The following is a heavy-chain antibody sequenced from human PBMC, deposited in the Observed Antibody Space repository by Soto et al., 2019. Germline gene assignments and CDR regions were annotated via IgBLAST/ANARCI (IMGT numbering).Heavy chain of an antibody. CDR3: ARDDDNDANALDY. V-gene: IGHV3-33*01. J-gene: IGHJ4*01. Sequence: PGGCLRLSCATAGLTFSRYGLHWVGQGLGKGLERVGLRWNDGIGKGNADSVKGRFTISSDNSKNTLDLQMNNLRDEDTAVYYCARDDDNDANALDYWG. CDR1: GLTFSRYG. CDR2: RWNDGIGK.